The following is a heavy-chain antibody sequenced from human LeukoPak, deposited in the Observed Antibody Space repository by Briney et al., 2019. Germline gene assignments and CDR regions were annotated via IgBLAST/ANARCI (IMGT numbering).Heavy chain of an antibody. D-gene: IGHD5-12*01. CDR3: ARGQWLRYDAFDI. CDR2: IYTSGST. J-gene: IGHJ3*02. V-gene: IGHV4-61*02. Sequence: PSETLSLTCTVSGGSISSGSYYWSWIRQPAGKGLEWIGRIYTSGSTNYNPSLKSRVTISVDTSKNQFSLKLSFVTAADTAVYYCARGQWLRYDAFDIWGQGTMVTVSS. CDR1: GGSISSGSYY.